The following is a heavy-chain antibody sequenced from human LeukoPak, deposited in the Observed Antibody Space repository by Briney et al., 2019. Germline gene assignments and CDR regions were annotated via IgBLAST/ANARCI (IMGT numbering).Heavy chain of an antibody. CDR2: ISGSGGST. D-gene: IGHD6-25*01. J-gene: IGHJ5*02. CDR3: TKDLSPAAA. CDR1: GFTFSSYA. Sequence: GGSLRLSCAASGFTFSSYAMSWVRQAPGKGLEWVSVISGSGGSTYYADSVKGRFTISRDNSKNTLSLQMNNLRDEDTAVYYCTKDLSPAAAWGQGTLVTVSS. V-gene: IGHV3-23*01.